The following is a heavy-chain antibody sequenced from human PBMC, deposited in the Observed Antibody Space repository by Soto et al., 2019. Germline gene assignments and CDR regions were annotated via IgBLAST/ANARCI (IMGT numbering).Heavy chain of an antibody. V-gene: IGHV4-30-2*02. Sequence: SETLSLTCAVSGGSISSGGYSWSWIRQPPGKGLEWIGYIYHSGSTYYNPSLKSRVTISVDRSKNQFSLKLSSVTAADTAVYYCARSVMVPVDYSDYWGQGTLVTV. D-gene: IGHD3-10*01. J-gene: IGHJ4*02. CDR3: ARSVMVPVDYSDY. CDR1: GGSISSGGYS. CDR2: IYHSGST.